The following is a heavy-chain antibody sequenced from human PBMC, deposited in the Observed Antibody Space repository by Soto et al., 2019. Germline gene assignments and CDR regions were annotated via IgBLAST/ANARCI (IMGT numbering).Heavy chain of an antibody. CDR3: ALGRDFFVS. D-gene: IGHD1-26*01. J-gene: IGHJ4*02. CDR2: IYHDGTT. Sequence: SETLSLTCTVSGASISTTGHSWTWLRQSAGKGLEWIGYIYHDGTTYNNPSLASRLTMSLVRSRNQFSLQLDSVSAADTAVYYCALGRDFFVSWGQGALVTVSS. V-gene: IGHV4-30-2*06. CDR1: GASISTTGHS.